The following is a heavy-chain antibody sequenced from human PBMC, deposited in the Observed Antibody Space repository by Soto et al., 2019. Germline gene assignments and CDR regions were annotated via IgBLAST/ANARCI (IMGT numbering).Heavy chain of an antibody. J-gene: IGHJ3*02. CDR1: GGSISSGGYY. CDR3: VRPFYDFWSGYSGGEDAFDI. D-gene: IGHD3-3*01. CDR2: IYYSGST. V-gene: IGHV4-31*03. Sequence: SETLSLTCTVSGGSISSGGYYWSWIRQHPGKGLEWIGYIYYSGSTYYNPSLKSRVTISVDTSKNQFSLKLSSVTAADTAVYFCVRPFYDFWSGYSGGEDAFDIWGQGTMVTVSS.